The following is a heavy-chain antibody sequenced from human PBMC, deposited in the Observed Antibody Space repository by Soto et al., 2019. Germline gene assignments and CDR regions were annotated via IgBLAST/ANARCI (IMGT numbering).Heavy chain of an antibody. CDR1: GFSISGYW. V-gene: IGHV3-74*01. CDR2: INNHGNDV. J-gene: IGHJ4*02. D-gene: IGHD5-12*01. Sequence: EVQLVESGGGLVQPGGSLRLSCAVSGFSISGYWMHWVRQVPGKGLVWVSRINNHGNDVSYADSVKGRFIISRDNAQNTLYLQINSPTADDTAIYYCTRGASGYGNFDYWGQGVLLPVSS. CDR3: TRGASGYGNFDY.